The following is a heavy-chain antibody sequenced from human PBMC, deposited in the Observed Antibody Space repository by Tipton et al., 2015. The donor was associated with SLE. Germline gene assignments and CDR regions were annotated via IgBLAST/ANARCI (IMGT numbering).Heavy chain of an antibody. CDR2: IRNGGGKSDGKT. CDR1: GFNVSRNY. Sequence: SLRLSCAASGFNVSRNYMSWVRQPPGKGLQWVSTIRNGGGKSDGKTYYAESVRGRFTISRDTSKNRIYLQMDSLRAEDTALYYCAKGKRTIYDHDAYDMWGQGTVVTVSS. J-gene: IGHJ3*02. V-gene: IGHV3-53*03. CDR3: AKGKRTIYDHDAYDM. D-gene: IGHD3-3*01.